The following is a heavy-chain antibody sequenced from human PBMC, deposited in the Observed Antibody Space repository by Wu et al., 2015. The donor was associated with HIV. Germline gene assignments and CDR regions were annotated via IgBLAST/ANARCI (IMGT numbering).Heavy chain of an antibody. V-gene: IGHV1-2*02. CDR1: GYTFTDYY. Sequence: QVQLVQSGAEVKKPGASVKVSCKASGYTFTDYYIYWVRQAPGQGLEWMGWINPKSGGTNYAQDFQGRLTMTRDTSISTAYMELSRLRSDDTAVYYCARDAEGPTYYYDSSGYYPDYWGQGTLVTVSS. J-gene: IGHJ4*02. D-gene: IGHD3-22*01. CDR3: ARDAEGPTYYYDSSGYYPDY. CDR2: INPKSGGT.